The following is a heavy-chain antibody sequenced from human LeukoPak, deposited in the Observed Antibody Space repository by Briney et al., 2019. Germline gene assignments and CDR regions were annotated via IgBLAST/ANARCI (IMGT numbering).Heavy chain of an antibody. CDR2: INAGNGNT. V-gene: IGHV1-3*01. Sequence: ASVKDSCKASGYTSTSYAMHWVRQAPGQRLEWMGWINAGNGNTKYSQKFQGRVTITRDTSASTAYMELSSLRSEDTAVYYCARSPNPLNAYDSSPAFDYWGQGTLVTVSS. D-gene: IGHD3-22*01. CDR3: ARSPNPLNAYDSSPAFDY. CDR1: GYTSTSYA. J-gene: IGHJ4*02.